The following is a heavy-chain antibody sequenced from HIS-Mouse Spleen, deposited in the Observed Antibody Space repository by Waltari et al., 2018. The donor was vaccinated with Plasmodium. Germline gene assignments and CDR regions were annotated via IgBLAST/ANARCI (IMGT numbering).Heavy chain of an antibody. CDR1: GFTFCSYW. V-gene: IGHV3-7*01. CDR3: ASSWYWYFDL. J-gene: IGHJ2*01. D-gene: IGHD6-13*01. Sequence: EVQLVESGGGLVQPGGSLSISCVASGFTFCSYWMSWVRQAPGKGLEWVANIKQDGSEKYYVDSVKGRFTISRDNAKNSLYLQMNSLRAEDTAVYYCASSWYWYFDLWGRGTLVTVSS. CDR2: IKQDGSEK.